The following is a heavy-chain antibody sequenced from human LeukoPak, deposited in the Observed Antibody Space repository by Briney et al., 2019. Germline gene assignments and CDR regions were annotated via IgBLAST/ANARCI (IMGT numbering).Heavy chain of an antibody. CDR3: ARVDCTNGVCSFDY. J-gene: IGHJ4*03. CDR1: GYTFTSYD. Sequence: AASVKVSCKASGYTFTSYDINWVRQATGQGLEWMGWMNPNSGNTGYAQKFQGRVTITRNTSISTAYMELSSLRSEDTAVYYCARVDCTNGVCSFDYWGQGTLVTVSS. D-gene: IGHD2-8*01. V-gene: IGHV1-8*03. CDR2: MNPNSGNT.